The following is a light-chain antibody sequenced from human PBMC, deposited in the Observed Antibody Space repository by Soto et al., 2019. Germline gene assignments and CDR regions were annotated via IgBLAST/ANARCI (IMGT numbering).Light chain of an antibody. V-gene: IGKV4-1*01. CDR3: QQYYSVPWT. J-gene: IGKJ1*01. CDR2: WAS. Sequence: DILMTQSPDSLAESLGERATINCTSSQSVFYSPKNKDYLAWFQQKPGQPPKLLIYWASTRASGVPDRFSGSGSGTDFTLTISSLHSEDVAVYYCQQYYSVPWTFGHGTKVDIK. CDR1: QSVFYSPKNKDY.